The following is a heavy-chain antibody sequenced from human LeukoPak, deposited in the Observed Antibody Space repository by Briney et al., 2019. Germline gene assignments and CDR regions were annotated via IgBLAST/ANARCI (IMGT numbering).Heavy chain of an antibody. Sequence: GGSLRLSCAASGFTFSTYAMTWVRQAPGKGLERVSTIRGNGSSTYYADSVKGRFTISRDNRKNTLYLEMNSLRAEDTAVYFCAKRGVVIRVILVGFHKEAYYFDSWGQGALVTVSS. CDR3: AKRGVVIRVILVGFHKEAYYFDS. V-gene: IGHV3-23*01. CDR2: IRGNGSST. J-gene: IGHJ4*02. D-gene: IGHD3-22*01. CDR1: GFTFSTYA.